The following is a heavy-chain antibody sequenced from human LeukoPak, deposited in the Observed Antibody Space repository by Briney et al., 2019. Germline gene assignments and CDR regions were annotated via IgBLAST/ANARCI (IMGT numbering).Heavy chain of an antibody. CDR1: GFTFSSYS. CDR2: ISSSSSYI. J-gene: IGHJ4*02. Sequence: GGSLRLSCAASGFTFSSYSMNWVRQAPGKGLEWVSSISSSSSYIYYADSVKGRFTISRDNSKNTLYLQMNSLRAEDTAVYYCAKTRSAGMIGGFDYWGQGTLVTVSS. D-gene: IGHD3-16*01. V-gene: IGHV3-21*01. CDR3: AKTRSAGMIGGFDY.